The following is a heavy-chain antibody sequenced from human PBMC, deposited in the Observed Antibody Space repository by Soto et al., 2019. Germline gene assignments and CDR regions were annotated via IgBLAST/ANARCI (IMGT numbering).Heavy chain of an antibody. D-gene: IGHD4-4*01. V-gene: IGHV3-66*01. CDR1: GFTVSSNY. J-gene: IGHJ5*02. Sequence: EVQLVESGGGLVQPGGSLRLSCAASGFTVSSNYMTWVRQAPGKGLEWVSLIYSGGTTYYADSVKGRFIISRDNSKNTLYLPMNSLRAEDTAVYYCARGFSNYVAWFDPWGQGTLVTVSS. CDR2: IYSGGTT. CDR3: ARGFSNYVAWFDP.